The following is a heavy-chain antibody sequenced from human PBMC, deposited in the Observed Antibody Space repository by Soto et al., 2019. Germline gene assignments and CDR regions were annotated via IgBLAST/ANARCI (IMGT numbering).Heavy chain of an antibody. D-gene: IGHD3-3*02. J-gene: IGHJ5*02. V-gene: IGHV4-39*01. CDR2: MHYSGST. Sequence: SETLSLTCTVSGGSISSSSYYWGWIRQPPGKGLKWIGSMHYSGSTYYNQSLKSRVTISVDTSKNQFSLKLSSVTAADTAVYYCASPKIAFYNWFDPWGQG. CDR1: GGSISSSSYY. CDR3: ASPKIAFYNWFDP.